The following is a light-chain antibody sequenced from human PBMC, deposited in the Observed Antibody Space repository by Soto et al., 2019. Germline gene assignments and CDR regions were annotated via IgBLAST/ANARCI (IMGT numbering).Light chain of an antibody. Sequence: QSVLTQPPSASGSPGQSVTISCTGTTSDIGAYNYVSWYQQRPGKAPKLMIHDVTKRPSGVPDRFSGSKSGNTASLTISGLQAEDEADYYCCSYAGNYTYVFGTGTKVTVL. CDR3: CSYAGNYTYV. CDR2: DVT. CDR1: TSDIGAYNY. V-gene: IGLV2-11*01. J-gene: IGLJ1*01.